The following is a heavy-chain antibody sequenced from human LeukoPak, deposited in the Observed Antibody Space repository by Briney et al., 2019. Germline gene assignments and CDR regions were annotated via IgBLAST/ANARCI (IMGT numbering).Heavy chain of an antibody. CDR3: ARELRFLEWFNDAFDI. CDR1: GFTFSSYS. Sequence: SLRLSCAASGFTFSSYSMNWVRQAPGKGLEWVSSISSSSSYIYYADSVKGRFTISRDNAKNSLYLQMNSLRAEDTAVYYCARELRFLEWFNDAFDIWGQGTMVTVSS. V-gene: IGHV3-21*01. CDR2: ISSSSSYI. D-gene: IGHD3-3*01. J-gene: IGHJ3*02.